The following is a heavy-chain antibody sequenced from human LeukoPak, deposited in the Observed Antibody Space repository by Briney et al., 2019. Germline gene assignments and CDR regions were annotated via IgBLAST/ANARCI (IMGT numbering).Heavy chain of an antibody. Sequence: SSETLSLTCTVSGGSITSGGYYGSWIRQRPGKGLEWIGYIYKTGSTYYNPSLKSRVTMSVDTSRNQFSLKLNSVTAADTAVYYCARDVLRWGQGTLVTVSS. CDR3: ARDVLR. J-gene: IGHJ4*02. V-gene: IGHV4-31*03. CDR2: IYKTGST. CDR1: GGSITSGGYY.